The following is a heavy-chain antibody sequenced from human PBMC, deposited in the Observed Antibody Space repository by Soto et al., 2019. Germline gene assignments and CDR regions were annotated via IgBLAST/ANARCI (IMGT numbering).Heavy chain of an antibody. CDR1: GGSFSGYY. V-gene: IGHV4-34*01. D-gene: IGHD6-13*01. CDR3: ASRYSSSWYRTYYFDY. J-gene: IGHJ4*02. CDR2: INHSGST. Sequence: QVQLQQWGAGLLKPSETLSLTCAVYGGSFSGYYWSWIRQPPGKGLEWIGEINHSGSTNYNPSLKSRVTISVDTSKKQFSLKLISVTAADTAVYYCASRYSSSWYRTYYFDYWGQGTLVTVSS.